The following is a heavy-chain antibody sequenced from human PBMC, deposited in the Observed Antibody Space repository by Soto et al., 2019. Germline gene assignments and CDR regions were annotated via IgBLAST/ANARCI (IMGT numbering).Heavy chain of an antibody. CDR1: GFTFSSYS. D-gene: IGHD3-3*01. J-gene: IGHJ3*02. V-gene: IGHV3-21*01. CDR2: ISSSSSYI. CDR3: ARGFLEFDAFDI. Sequence: GGSLRLSCAASGFTFSSYSMNWVRQAPGKGLEWVSSISSSSSYIYYADSVKGRFTISRDNAKNSLYLQMNSLRAEDTAVYYCARGFLEFDAFDIWGQGTMVTVSS.